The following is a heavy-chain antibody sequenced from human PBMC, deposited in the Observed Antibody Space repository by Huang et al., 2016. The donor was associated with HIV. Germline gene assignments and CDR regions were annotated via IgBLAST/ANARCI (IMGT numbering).Heavy chain of an antibody. CDR2: ISYDGSNK. D-gene: IGHD1-26*01. CDR3: AKDGADEEWDIDY. J-gene: IGHJ4*02. V-gene: IGHV3-30*18. Sequence: VQLVESGGGVVQPGRSLRLACAASGFSFSTYGLHGVRKAPGKGLEWVAGISYDGSNKYYAHSVKGRFTISRDTSENKVYLQMNSLRHEDTAVYYCAKDGADEEWDIDYWGQGTLVTVSS. CDR1: GFSFSTYG.